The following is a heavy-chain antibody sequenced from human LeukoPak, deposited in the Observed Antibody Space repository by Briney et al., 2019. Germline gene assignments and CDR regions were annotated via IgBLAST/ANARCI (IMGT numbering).Heavy chain of an antibody. V-gene: IGHV4-30-4*01. CDR1: GGSISSGDYY. CDR2: IYYSGST. D-gene: IGHD3-3*01. J-gene: IGHJ4*02. Sequence: PSETLSLTCTVSGGSISSGDYYWSWIRQPPGKGLEWIGYIYYSGSTYYNPSLKSRVTISVDTSKNQFSLKLSSVTAADTAVYYCAREEYYDFWSGYYTGSPFDYWGQGTLVTVSS. CDR3: AREEYYDFWSGYYTGSPFDY.